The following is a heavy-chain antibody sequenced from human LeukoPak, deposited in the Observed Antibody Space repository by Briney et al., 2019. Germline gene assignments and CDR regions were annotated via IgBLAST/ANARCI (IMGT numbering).Heavy chain of an antibody. CDR1: GFTFSSYS. J-gene: IGHJ4*02. D-gene: IGHD3-3*01. CDR2: IRSSSSYI. CDR3: ASDSRVDFWSGYLFDY. Sequence: PGGSQRLSCAASGFTFSSYSMNWVRQAPGKGLEWVSSIRSSSSYIYYAHSVKGRFTISRDNAKNSLYLQMNSLRASDTAVYYCASDSRVDFWSGYLFDYWGQGTLVTVSS. V-gene: IGHV3-21*01.